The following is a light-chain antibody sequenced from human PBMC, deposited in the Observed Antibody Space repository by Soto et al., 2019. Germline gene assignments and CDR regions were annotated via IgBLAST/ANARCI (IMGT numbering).Light chain of an antibody. CDR1: QSVSKY. J-gene: IGKJ4*01. Sequence: EIVLTQSPATLSLSPGERATLSCRASQSVSKYLAWYQQKPGQAPRLLIHDASNRATGIPARFSGSGSGTDCTLTISSLEPEELGVYYCQQRSNWPQITFGGGTKVEIK. CDR3: QQRSNWPQIT. CDR2: DAS. V-gene: IGKV3-11*01.